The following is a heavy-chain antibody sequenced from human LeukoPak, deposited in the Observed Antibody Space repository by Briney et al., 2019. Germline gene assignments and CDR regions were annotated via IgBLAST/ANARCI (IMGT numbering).Heavy chain of an antibody. CDR2: ISAYNGNT. Sequence: GASLNVSCKASGYTFTSYGISWVRQAPGQGLEWMGWISAYNGNTNYAQKLQGRVTMTTDTSTSTAYMELRSLRSDDTAVYYCARGIVHDILTGYYYYYGMDVWGQGTTVTVSS. CDR3: ARGIVHDILTGYYYYYGMDV. D-gene: IGHD3-9*01. V-gene: IGHV1-18*01. J-gene: IGHJ6*02. CDR1: GYTFTSYG.